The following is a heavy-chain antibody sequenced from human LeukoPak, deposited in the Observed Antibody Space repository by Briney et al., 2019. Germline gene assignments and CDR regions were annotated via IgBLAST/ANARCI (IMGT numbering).Heavy chain of an antibody. CDR1: GGSISSGPYF. V-gene: IGHV4-61*01. CDR2: IYYSGST. D-gene: IGHD5-18*01. Sequence: SQTLSLTCSVSGGSISSGPYFWSWIRQSPGQGLEWIGYIYYSGSTNYNPSLKSRVTISVDTSKNQFSLKLSSVTAADTAVYYCARVRSDWDTAMVLFDYWGQGTLVTVSS. J-gene: IGHJ4*02. CDR3: ARVRSDWDTAMVLFDY.